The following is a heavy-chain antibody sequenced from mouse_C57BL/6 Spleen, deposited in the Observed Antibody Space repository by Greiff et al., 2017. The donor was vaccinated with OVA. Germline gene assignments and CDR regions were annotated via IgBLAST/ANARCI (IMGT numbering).Heavy chain of an antibody. J-gene: IGHJ4*01. CDR3: ARTIYGNYDAMDY. CDR2: ISSGSSTI. D-gene: IGHD2-1*01. CDR1: GFTFSDYG. V-gene: IGHV5-17*01. Sequence: EVKLMESGGGLVKPGGSLKLSCAASGFTFSDYGMHWVRQAPEKGLEWVAYISSGSSTIYYADTVKGRFTISRDNAKNTLFLQMTSLRSEDTAMYYCARTIYGNYDAMDYWGQGTSVTVSS.